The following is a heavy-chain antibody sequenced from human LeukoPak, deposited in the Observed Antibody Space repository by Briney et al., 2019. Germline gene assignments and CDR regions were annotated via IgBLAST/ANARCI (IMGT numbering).Heavy chain of an antibody. Sequence: SETLSLTCTVSGGSISSGSYYWSWIRQPAGKGLEWIGRIYTSGSTNYNPSLQSRVTISVDTSKNQFSLKLSSVTAADTAVYYCARAPYYYYYMDVWGKGTTVTVSS. J-gene: IGHJ6*03. CDR1: GGSISSGSYY. CDR2: IYTSGST. CDR3: ARAPYYYYYMDV. V-gene: IGHV4-61*02.